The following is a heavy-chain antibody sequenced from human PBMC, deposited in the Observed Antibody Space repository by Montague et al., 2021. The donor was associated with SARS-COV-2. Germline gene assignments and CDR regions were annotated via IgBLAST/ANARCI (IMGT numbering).Heavy chain of an antibody. CDR1: GFTFGDYA. J-gene: IGHJ6*02. CDR2: ISWNSGSI. D-gene: IGHD3-22*01. CDR3: AKDMGSRVYYYSSGFEATGGYGMDV. V-gene: IGHV3-9*01. Sequence: SRSLSFSASGFTFGDYAMHWVRQAPGKGLEWVSGISWNSGSIGYADSVKGRFTISRDNAKNSLYLQMNSLRAEDTALYYCAKDMGSRVYYYSSGFEATGGYGMDVWGQGTTVTVSS.